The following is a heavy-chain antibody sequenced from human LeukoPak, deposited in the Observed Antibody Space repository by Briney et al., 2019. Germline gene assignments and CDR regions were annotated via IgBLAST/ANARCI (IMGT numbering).Heavy chain of an antibody. J-gene: IGHJ4*02. CDR3: ARGTVGATYFDY. CDR1: GGTYSSYA. V-gene: IGHV1-69*05. CDR2: IIPIFGTA. D-gene: IGHD1-26*01. Sequence: SVKVSCKASGGTYSSYAISWVRQAPGQGLEWMGGIIPIFGTANYAQKFQGRVTITTDESTSTAYMELSSLRSEDTAVYYCARGTVGATYFDYWGQGTLVTVSS.